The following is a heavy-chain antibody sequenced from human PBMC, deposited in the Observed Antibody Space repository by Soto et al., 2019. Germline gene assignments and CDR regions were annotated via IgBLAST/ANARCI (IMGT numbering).Heavy chain of an antibody. CDR2: ISGSGGST. D-gene: IGHD3-3*02. Sequence: GGSLRLSCAASGFTFSSYAMSWVRQAPGKGLEWVSAISGSGGSTYYADSVKGRFTISRDNSKNTLYLQMNSLRAEDTAVYYCAKALSTAGLDYYYYYGMDVWGQGTTVTVSS. J-gene: IGHJ6*02. V-gene: IGHV3-23*01. CDR3: AKALSTAGLDYYYYYGMDV. CDR1: GFTFSSYA.